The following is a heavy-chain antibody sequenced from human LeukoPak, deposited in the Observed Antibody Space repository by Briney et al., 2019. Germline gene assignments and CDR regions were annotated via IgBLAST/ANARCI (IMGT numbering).Heavy chain of an antibody. CDR3: ARDGGPDYYDSSGYFD. J-gene: IGHJ4*02. D-gene: IGHD3-22*01. V-gene: IGHV3-11*01. CDR1: GFTFSDYY. CDR2: ISSSGSTI. Sequence: GGSLRLSCAASGFTFSDYYMSWIRQAPGKGLEWVSYISSSGSTIYYADSVKGRFTISRDNAKNSLYPQMNSLRAEDTAVYYCARDGGPDYYDSSGYFDWGQGTLVTVSS.